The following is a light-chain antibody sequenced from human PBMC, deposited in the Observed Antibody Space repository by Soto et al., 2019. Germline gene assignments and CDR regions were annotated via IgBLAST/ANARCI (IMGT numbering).Light chain of an antibody. Sequence: EIVLTQSPGTLSLSPRERATLACRASQSVSSSFLAWYQQKPGQAPRLRIYGAFNKATGIPERFSGSGSGTDFTLTISTLEPEGFAVYYCQQYGSSPLTFGGGTKVEIK. CDR3: QQYGSSPLT. V-gene: IGKV3-20*01. J-gene: IGKJ4*01. CDR2: GAF. CDR1: QSVSSSF.